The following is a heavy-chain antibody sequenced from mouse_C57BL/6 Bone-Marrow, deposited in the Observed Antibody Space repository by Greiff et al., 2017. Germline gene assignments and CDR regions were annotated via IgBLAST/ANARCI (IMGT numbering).Heavy chain of an antibody. CDR2: IDPEDGET. CDR3: AVYYGSSYGFAY. Sequence: VQLKESGAELVKPGASVKLSCTASGFNIKDYYMHWVKQRTEQGLEWIGRIDPEDGETKYAPKFQGKATITADTSSNTAYLQLSSLTSEDTAVYYCAVYYGSSYGFAYWGQGTLVTVSA. V-gene: IGHV14-2*01. J-gene: IGHJ3*01. CDR1: GFNIKDYY. D-gene: IGHD1-1*01.